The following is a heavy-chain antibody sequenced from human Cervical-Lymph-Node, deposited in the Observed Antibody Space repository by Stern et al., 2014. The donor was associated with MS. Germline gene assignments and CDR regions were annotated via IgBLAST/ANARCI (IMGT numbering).Heavy chain of an antibody. V-gene: IGHV1-18*01. CDR1: GYIFSSYG. Sequence: QVQLVQSGPEVKKPGASVQVSCKASGYIFSSYGINWVRQAPGQGLEWMGWVSTYNGNTNYAQKFQDRVTMTKDTSTNTAYMELRSLRSDDTAVYYCAREVYGDSRRFDSWGQGTLVTVSS. J-gene: IGHJ4*02. D-gene: IGHD4-17*01. CDR3: AREVYGDSRRFDS. CDR2: VSTYNGNT.